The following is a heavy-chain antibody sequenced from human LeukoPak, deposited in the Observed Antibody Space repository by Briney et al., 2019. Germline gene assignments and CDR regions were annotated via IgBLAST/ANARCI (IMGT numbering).Heavy chain of an antibody. V-gene: IGHV3-7*01. CDR3: ARDSIVVVPAATIWGEVWFEP. CDR2: IKQDGSEK. Sequence: GGSLSLSCAASVFTFSTFWMSWGRQAPGKGVRGGANIKQDGSEKYYVDSVKGRFTISRDNAKNSLYLQINSLRAENTAVYYCARDSIVVVPAATIWGEVWFEPWGQGTLGTVSS. J-gene: IGHJ5*02. CDR1: VFTFSTFW. D-gene: IGHD2-2*01.